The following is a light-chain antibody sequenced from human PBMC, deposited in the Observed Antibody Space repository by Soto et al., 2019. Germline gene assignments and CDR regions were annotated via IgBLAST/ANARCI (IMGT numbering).Light chain of an antibody. V-gene: IGLV1-40*01. CDR3: QSYDSSLSGSV. CDR2: GNT. CDR1: SSKIGAGFD. Sequence: QSVLTQPPSVSGARGQRITISCTGSSSKIGAGFDVHWYQLLPGTAPKLLIYGNTNRPSGVPDRFSGSKSGTSASLAITGLQAEDEADYYCQSYDSSLSGSVFGGGTKLTVL. J-gene: IGLJ2*01.